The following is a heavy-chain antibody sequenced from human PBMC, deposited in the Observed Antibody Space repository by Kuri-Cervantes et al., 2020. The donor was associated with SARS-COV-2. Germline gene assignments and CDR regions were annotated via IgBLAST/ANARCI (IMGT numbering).Heavy chain of an antibody. CDR1: GYTFTSYA. J-gene: IGHJ6*01. CDR3: ARGLGIVGATESPGMDV. Sequence: ASVKVSCKASGYTFTSYAMHWVRQAPGQRLEWMGWINAGNGNTKYSQKFQGRVTITRDTSASTAYMELSSLRSEDTAVYYCARGLGIVGATESPGMDVWGQGITV. D-gene: IGHD1-26*01. V-gene: IGHV1-3*01. CDR2: INAGNGNT.